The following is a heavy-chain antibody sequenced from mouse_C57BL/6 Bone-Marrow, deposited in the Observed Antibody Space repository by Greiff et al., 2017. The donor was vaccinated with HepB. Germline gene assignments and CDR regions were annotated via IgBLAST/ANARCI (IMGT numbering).Heavy chain of an antibody. V-gene: IGHV1-82*01. CDR3: ARSDYGFAY. J-gene: IGHJ3*01. D-gene: IGHD2-4*01. Sequence: QVQLQQSGPELVKPGASVKITCKASGYAFSSSWMNWVKQRPGKGLEWIGRIYPGDGDTNYNGKFKGKATLTAYKSSSTAYMQLSSLTSEDSAVYFCARSDYGFAYWGQVTLFTVSA. CDR2: IYPGDGDT. CDR1: GYAFSSSW.